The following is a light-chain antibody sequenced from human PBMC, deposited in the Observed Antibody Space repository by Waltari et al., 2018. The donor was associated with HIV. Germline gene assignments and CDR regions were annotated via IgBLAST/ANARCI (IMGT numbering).Light chain of an antibody. Sequence: QSALTQPASVSGSPGQSITIPCTGPSRDVGSYHLVSWYQNHPGQAPKLILYDVTNRPSGVSDRFSGSKSGNTATLTISGLQGEDEASYYCCSYTGTTTLVFGGGTKLTV. CDR1: SRDVGSYHL. CDR2: DVT. CDR3: CSYTGTTTLV. V-gene: IGLV2-14*02. J-gene: IGLJ2*01.